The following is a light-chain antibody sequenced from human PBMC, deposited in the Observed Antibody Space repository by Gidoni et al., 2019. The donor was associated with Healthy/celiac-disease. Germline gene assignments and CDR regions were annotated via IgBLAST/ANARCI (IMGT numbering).Light chain of an antibody. CDR2: KAS. Sequence: DIQMTQSPSTLSASIGDRVTITCRASQTISSWLAWYQQKPGKAPNLLIYKASTLESGVPPRFSGSGSGTEFTLVISSLQPDDFATYYCQQYNSHSYTFGQGTKLEIK. V-gene: IGKV1-5*03. J-gene: IGKJ2*01. CDR3: QQYNSHSYT. CDR1: QTISSW.